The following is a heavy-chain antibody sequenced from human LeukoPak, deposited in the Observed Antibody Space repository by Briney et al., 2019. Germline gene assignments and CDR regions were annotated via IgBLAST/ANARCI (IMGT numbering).Heavy chain of an antibody. J-gene: IGHJ4*02. D-gene: IGHD3-16*01. CDR3: ARVPLGGTRYFDY. Sequence: ASVKVSCKVSGYTLTELYMHWVRQAPGKGLEWMGGFDPDDGETIYAQKFQGRVTMTTDTSTSTAYMELRSLRSDDTAVYYCARVPLGGTRYFDYWGQGTLVTVSS. V-gene: IGHV1-24*01. CDR2: FDPDDGET. CDR1: GYTLTELY.